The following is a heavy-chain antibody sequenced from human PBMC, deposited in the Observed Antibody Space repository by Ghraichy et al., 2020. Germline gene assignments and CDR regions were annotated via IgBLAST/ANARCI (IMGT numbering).Heavy chain of an antibody. CDR3: ARQQWLLPFDY. Sequence: SETLSLTCTVSGGSISSSSYYWGWIRQPPGKGLEWIGSIYYSGSTYYNPSLKSRVTISVDTSKNQFSLKLSSVTAADTAVYYCARQQWLLPFDYWGQGTLVTVSS. CDR1: GGSISSSSYY. D-gene: IGHD6-19*01. CDR2: IYYSGST. J-gene: IGHJ4*02. V-gene: IGHV4-39*01.